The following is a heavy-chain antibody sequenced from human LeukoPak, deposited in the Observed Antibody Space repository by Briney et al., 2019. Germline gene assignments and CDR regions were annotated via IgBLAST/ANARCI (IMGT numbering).Heavy chain of an antibody. V-gene: IGHV3-23*01. D-gene: IGHD3-10*01. Sequence: GGSLRLSCAASGFTFSSYAMSWVRQAPGKWLEWVSAISGSGGSTYYADSVKGRFTISRDNSKNTLYLQMNSLRAEDTAVYYCAKNPMVRGVILPSYFDYWGQGTLVTVSS. CDR2: ISGSGGST. J-gene: IGHJ4*02. CDR3: AKNPMVRGVILPSYFDY. CDR1: GFTFSSYA.